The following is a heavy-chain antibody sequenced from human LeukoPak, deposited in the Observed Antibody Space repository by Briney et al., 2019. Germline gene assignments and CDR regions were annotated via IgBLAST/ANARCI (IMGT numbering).Heavy chain of an antibody. Sequence: ASVKVSCKASGYTFTTYDISWVRQAPGQGLECMRWINPYNGNTNYAQKLQGRVTMTTDTSTSTAYMELRSLRSDDTAVYYCARELYGRFEYWGQGTLVTVSS. J-gene: IGHJ4*02. CDR3: ARELYGRFEY. CDR1: GYTFTTYD. V-gene: IGHV1-18*01. CDR2: INPYNGNT. D-gene: IGHD2-2*02.